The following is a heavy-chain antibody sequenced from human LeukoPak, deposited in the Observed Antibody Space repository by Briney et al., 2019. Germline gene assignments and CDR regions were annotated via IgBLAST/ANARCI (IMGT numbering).Heavy chain of an antibody. CDR1: GFTFSSYG. CDR2: ISGSGGGT. J-gene: IGHJ6*04. V-gene: IGHV3-23*01. CDR3: GELGITMMGGV. Sequence: PGGTLRLSCAASGFTFSSYGMSWVRQAPGKGLEWVSAISGSGGGTYYADSVKGRFTISRDNAKNSLYLQMNSLRAEDTAFYYCGELGITMMGGVWGKGTTVTISS. D-gene: IGHD3-22*01.